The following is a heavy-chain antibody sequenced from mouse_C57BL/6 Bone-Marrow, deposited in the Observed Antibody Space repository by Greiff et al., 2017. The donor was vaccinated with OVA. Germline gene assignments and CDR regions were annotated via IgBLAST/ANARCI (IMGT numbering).Heavy chain of an antibody. CDR2: IDPNSGGT. J-gene: IGHJ3*01. V-gene: IGHV1-72*01. Sequence: QVQLQQSGAELVKPGASVKLSCKASGYTFTSYWMHWVKQRPGRGLEWIGRIDPNSGGTKYNEKFKSKATLTVDKPSSTAYMQLSSLTSEDSAFDYCARRGSSLAGFADWGQGTLVTVSA. CDR1: GYTFTSYW. CDR3: ARRGSSLAGFAD. D-gene: IGHD1-1*01.